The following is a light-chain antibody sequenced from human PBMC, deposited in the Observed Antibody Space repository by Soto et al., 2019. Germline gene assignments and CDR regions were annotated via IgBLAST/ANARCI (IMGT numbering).Light chain of an antibody. CDR3: QQYGNSRT. Sequence: VLTQSPGTLSLSPGERATLSCRASQTLSSRHLAWYQQKPGQAPRLLIYGSSSRATDIPDRFSGSGSGTDFTLTISTLEPEDFAIYYCQQYGNSRTFGQGTKVEIK. CDR2: GSS. V-gene: IGKV3-20*01. J-gene: IGKJ1*01. CDR1: QTLSSRH.